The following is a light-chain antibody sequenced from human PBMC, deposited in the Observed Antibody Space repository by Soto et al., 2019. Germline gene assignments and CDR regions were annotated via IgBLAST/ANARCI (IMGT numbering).Light chain of an antibody. CDR2: VAS. Sequence: EIVMTQSPATLSASPGERATLSCRASQSVRSNLAWYQQKPGQAPRLLIYVASTRATGIPARFSGSGSGTEFTLSIGSLQSEDFAVYYCQQYHNWPPTFGQGTKVDIK. CDR1: QSVRSN. CDR3: QQYHNWPPT. J-gene: IGKJ1*01. V-gene: IGKV3-15*01.